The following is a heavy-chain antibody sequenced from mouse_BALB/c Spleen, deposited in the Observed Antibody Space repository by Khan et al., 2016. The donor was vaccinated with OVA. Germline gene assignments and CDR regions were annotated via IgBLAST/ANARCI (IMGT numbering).Heavy chain of an antibody. Sequence: VQLQESGAELATPGASVKMSCKASGYTFINYWILWVKQRPGQGLEWIGYINPSTGYTEYNQNFKDKATLNADKSSSTAYMQLSSLTSEDSAVYYCARRGLRWDFDYWGQGTTLTVSS. CDR3: ARRGLRWDFDY. J-gene: IGHJ2*01. CDR2: INPSTGYT. V-gene: IGHV1-4*01. D-gene: IGHD1-1*01. CDR1: GYTFINYW.